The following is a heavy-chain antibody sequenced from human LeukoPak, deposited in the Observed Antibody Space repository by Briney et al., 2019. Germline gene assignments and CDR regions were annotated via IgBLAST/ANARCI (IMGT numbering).Heavy chain of an antibody. CDR3: ARGSAYSSSWYYFDY. V-gene: IGHV3-7*01. D-gene: IGHD6-13*01. CDR2: IKQDRSEK. CDR1: GFTFTNYW. Sequence: GGSLRLSCAASGFTFTNYWMSWVRQAPGKGLELVANIKQDRSEKYYVDSVKGRFTISRDNAKNSLYLQMNSLRAEDTAVYYCARGSAYSSSWYYFDYWGQGTLVTVSS. J-gene: IGHJ4*02.